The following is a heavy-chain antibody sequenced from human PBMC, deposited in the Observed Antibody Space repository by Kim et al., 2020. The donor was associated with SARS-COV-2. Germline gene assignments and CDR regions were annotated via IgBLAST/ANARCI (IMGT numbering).Heavy chain of an antibody. D-gene: IGHD3-10*01. Sequence: ATSVKHQLTISRDNAKNTLYVQMNSLRAEDTVVYYCARGITRVGGIISLDYWGQGPLVTVSS. V-gene: IGHV3-74*01. CDR3: ARGITRVGGIISLDY. J-gene: IGHJ4*02.